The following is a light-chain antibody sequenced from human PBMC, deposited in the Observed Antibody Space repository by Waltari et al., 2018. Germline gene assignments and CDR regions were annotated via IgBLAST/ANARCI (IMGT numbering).Light chain of an antibody. CDR3: CSYAGSYTWV. CDR2: DGA. Sequence: QSALSQPHSVSGSPGQSVTISCIGTSGDGGANNYVSWYQHHPGKAPKVMSYDGARRPSGVPDRFTGSRSGNTASLTISGLQADDEADYYCCSYAGSYTWVFGGGTRLTVL. CDR1: SGDGGANNY. J-gene: IGLJ3*02. V-gene: IGLV2-11*01.